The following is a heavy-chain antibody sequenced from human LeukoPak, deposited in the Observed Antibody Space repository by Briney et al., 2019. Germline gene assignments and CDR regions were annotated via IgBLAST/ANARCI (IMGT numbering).Heavy chain of an antibody. CDR2: ISYDGSNK. Sequence: GGSLRLSCAASGFTFSSYGMHWVRQAPGKGLEWVAVISYDGSNKYYADSVKGRFTISRDNSKNTLYLQMNSLRAEDTAVYHCAKDVHGYGNYWGQGTLVTVSS. J-gene: IGHJ4*02. CDR1: GFTFSSYG. D-gene: IGHD5-18*01. V-gene: IGHV3-30*18. CDR3: AKDVHGYGNY.